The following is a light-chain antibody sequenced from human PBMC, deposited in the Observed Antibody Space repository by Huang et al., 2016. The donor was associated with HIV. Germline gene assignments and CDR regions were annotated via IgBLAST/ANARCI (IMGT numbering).Light chain of an antibody. CDR3: QQYDSSPIFT. CDR2: GGS. V-gene: IGKV3-20*01. CDR1: QSVSSKH. Sequence: DIVLTQSPGTVSLSPGERATLSCRASQSVSSKHLAWYQQKPGQAPRLLIYGGSYRATGIPDRFSGSGSGTDFTLTISRLEPEDFAVYYCQQYDSSPIFTFGPGTKVDIK. J-gene: IGKJ3*01.